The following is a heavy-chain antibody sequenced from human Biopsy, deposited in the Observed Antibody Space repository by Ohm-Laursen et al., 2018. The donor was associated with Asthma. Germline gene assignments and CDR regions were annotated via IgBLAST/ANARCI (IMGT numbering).Heavy chain of an antibody. V-gene: IGHV3-9*02. CDR3: TKDTGELGMSAFDV. CDR1: GLTSADFA. D-gene: IGHD7-27*01. Sequence: SLRLSCAASGLTSADFATHWARQAPGKGLEWVASASWNSRDIAYADSVRGRFAISRDNAKNSLYLQMNSLGVEDTAFYHCTKDTGELGMSAFDVWGQGTMVAVSS. CDR2: ASWNSRDI. J-gene: IGHJ3*01.